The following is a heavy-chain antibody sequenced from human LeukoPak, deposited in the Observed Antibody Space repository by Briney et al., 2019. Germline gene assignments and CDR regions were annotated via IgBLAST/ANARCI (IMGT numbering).Heavy chain of an antibody. CDR2: ISGSGGST. Sequence: PGGSLRLSCAASGFTFSSYAMSWVRQAPGKGLEWVSGISGSGGSTYYADSVKGRFTISRDNSRNRLYLQMNSLRAEHTAVYYCSRDRSSSWLPTYFDYWGQGALVTVSS. V-gene: IGHV3-23*01. J-gene: IGHJ4*02. CDR1: GFTFSSYA. D-gene: IGHD6-13*01. CDR3: SRDRSSSWLPTYFDY.